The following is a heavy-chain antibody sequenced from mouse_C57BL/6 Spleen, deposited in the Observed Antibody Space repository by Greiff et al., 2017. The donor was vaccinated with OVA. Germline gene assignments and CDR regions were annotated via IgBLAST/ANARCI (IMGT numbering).Heavy chain of an antibody. CDR3: AKEGNWDYFDY. CDR2: IYPSDSET. J-gene: IGHJ2*01. D-gene: IGHD4-1*01. V-gene: IGHV1-61*01. Sequence: QVQLQQPGAELVRPGSSVKLSCKASGYTFTSYWMDWVKQRPGQGLEWIGNIYPSDSETHYNQKFKDKATLTVDKSSSTAYMQLSSLTSEDSAVYYCAKEGNWDYFDYWGQGTTLTVSS. CDR1: GYTFTSYW.